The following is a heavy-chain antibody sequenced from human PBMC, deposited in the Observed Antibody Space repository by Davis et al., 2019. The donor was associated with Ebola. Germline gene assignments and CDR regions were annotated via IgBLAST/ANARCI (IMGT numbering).Heavy chain of an antibody. CDR2: ISSSSSYI. Sequence: GESLKISCAASGFTFSSYSMNWVRQAPGKGLEWVSSISSSSSYIYYADSVKGRFTISRDNAKNSLYLQMNSLRDEDTAVYYCARGLMKLGPFGYWGQGTLVTVSS. J-gene: IGHJ4*02. CDR3: ARGLMKLGPFGY. D-gene: IGHD7-27*01. V-gene: IGHV3-21*01. CDR1: GFTFSSYS.